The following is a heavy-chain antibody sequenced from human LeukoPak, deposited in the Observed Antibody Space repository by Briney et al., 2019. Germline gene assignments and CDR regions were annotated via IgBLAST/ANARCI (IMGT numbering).Heavy chain of an antibody. CDR2: INSDVGST. J-gene: IGHJ4*02. CDR3: ARRIQGMAPYYFDY. V-gene: IGHV3-74*01. Sequence: GGSLRLSCTASGFTFSSYWMHWVRQAPGKGLVWVSRINSDVGSTSYADSVKGRFTISRDNAKNTLYLQMNSLRAEDTAVYYCARRIQGMAPYYFDYWGQGTLVTVSS. D-gene: IGHD5-24*01. CDR1: GFTFSSYW.